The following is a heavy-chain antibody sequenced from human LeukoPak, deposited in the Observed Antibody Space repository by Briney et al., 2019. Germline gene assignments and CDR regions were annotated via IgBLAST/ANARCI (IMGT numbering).Heavy chain of an antibody. J-gene: IGHJ5*02. Sequence: KPSETLSLTCTVSGGSISSYYWSWIRQPPGQGLEWIGYIYYSGSTNYNPSLKSRVTISVDTSKNQFSLKLSSVTAADTAVYYCARNIAAAGNWRDWFDPWGQGTLVTVSS. V-gene: IGHV4-59*01. CDR1: GGSISSYY. CDR3: ARNIAAAGNWRDWFDP. D-gene: IGHD6-13*01. CDR2: IYYSGST.